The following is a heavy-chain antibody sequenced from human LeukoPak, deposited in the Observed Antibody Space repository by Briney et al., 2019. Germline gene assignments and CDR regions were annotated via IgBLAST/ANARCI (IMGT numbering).Heavy chain of an antibody. J-gene: IGHJ3*02. Sequence: SVRLSCAASGFTFDDYAMHCVRQAAGQGLAWVSGISWNSCSIGYADSVKGRFTISRDNAKNNLYLQMNRRRAEDTALYYYARDRRQYCSGGSCPGAFDIWGQGTMVTVSS. CDR3: ARDRRQYCSGGSCPGAFDI. D-gene: IGHD2-15*01. V-gene: IGHV3-9*01. CDR2: ISWNSCSI. CDR1: GFTFDDYA.